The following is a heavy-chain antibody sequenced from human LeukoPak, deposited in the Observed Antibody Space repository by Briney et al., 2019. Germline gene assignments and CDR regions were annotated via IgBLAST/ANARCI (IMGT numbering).Heavy chain of an antibody. D-gene: IGHD2-2*01. V-gene: IGHV3-30*02. Sequence: GGSLRLSCAASGFTFSSYGMHWVRQAPGKGLEWVAFIRYDGSNKYYADSVKGRFTISRDNSKNTLYLQMNSLRAEDTAVYYCAKGGSCSSTSCYHHYYYYYMDVWGKGTTVTVSS. CDR3: AKGGSCSSTSCYHHYYYYYMDV. CDR2: IRYDGSNK. J-gene: IGHJ6*03. CDR1: GFTFSSYG.